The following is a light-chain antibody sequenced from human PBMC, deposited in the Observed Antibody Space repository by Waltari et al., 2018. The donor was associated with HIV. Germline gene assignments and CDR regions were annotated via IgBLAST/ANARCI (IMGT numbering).Light chain of an antibody. CDR1: SSDVGGYNY. CDR3: SSYTSTSTV. CDR2: EVS. V-gene: IGLV2-14*01. J-gene: IGLJ3*02. Sequence: QSALTQPASVSGSPGQSITISCTGTSSDVGGYNYVSWYQQRPGEAPKRIIYEVSYRRSGVSNRFSGSKSGNTASLTISGLQAEDEADYYCSSYTSTSTVFGGGTKLTVL.